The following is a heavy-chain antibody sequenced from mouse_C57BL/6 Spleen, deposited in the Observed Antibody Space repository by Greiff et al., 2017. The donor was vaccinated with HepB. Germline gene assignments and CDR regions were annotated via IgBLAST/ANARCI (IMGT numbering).Heavy chain of an antibody. CDR2: ISSGSSTI. V-gene: IGHV5-17*01. CDR3: ARDPNWYYFDY. Sequence: EVHLVESGGGLVKPGGSLKLSCAASGFTFSDYGMHWVRQAPEKGLEWVAYISSGSSTIYYADTVKGRFTISRDNAKNTLFLQMTSLRSEYTAMYYCARDPNWYYFDYWGQGTTRTVSS. J-gene: IGHJ2*01. CDR1: GFTFSDYG. D-gene: IGHD4-1*01.